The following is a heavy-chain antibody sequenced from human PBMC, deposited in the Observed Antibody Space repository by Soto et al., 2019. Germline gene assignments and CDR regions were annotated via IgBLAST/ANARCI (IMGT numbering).Heavy chain of an antibody. CDR1: GCSFTSYW. CDR2: IYPGDSDT. D-gene: IGHD3-22*01. Sequence: PGESLKISCKGSGCSFTSYWIGWVRQMPGKGLEWMGIIYPGDSDTRYSPSFQGQVTISAHKSISTAYLQWSSLKASDTAMYYCARPQGIYDSVGYDAFDIWGQGTMVTVSS. V-gene: IGHV5-51*01. CDR3: ARPQGIYDSVGYDAFDI. J-gene: IGHJ3*02.